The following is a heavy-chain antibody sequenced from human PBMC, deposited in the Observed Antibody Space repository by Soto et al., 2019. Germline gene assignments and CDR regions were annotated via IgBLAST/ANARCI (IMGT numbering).Heavy chain of an antibody. Sequence: GGSQKLVCVRSGFTRRGYRMSWFRQAPGHGIVWVSSISSSSSYIYYADSVKGRFTISRDNAKTSLYLQMNSLRAEDTAVYYCARDTTPDAYSSSSIWFDPWGRGTLVTVS. CDR1: GFTRRGYR. CDR2: ISSSSSYI. D-gene: IGHD6-6*01. V-gene: IGHV3-21*01. J-gene: IGHJ5*02. CDR3: ARDTTPDAYSSSSIWFDP.